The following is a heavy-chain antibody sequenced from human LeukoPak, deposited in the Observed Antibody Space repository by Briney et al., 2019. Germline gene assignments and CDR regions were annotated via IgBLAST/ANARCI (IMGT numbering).Heavy chain of an antibody. D-gene: IGHD3-22*01. Sequence: PGGSLRLSCAASGFTFSSYWMSWVRQAPGKGLEWVANIKQDGSEKYYVDSVKGRFTNSRDNAKNSLYLQMNSLRAEDTAVYYCARDSVDYYDSSGNYFDYWGQGTLVTVSS. V-gene: IGHV3-7*01. J-gene: IGHJ4*02. CDR1: GFTFSSYW. CDR3: ARDSVDYYDSSGNYFDY. CDR2: IKQDGSEK.